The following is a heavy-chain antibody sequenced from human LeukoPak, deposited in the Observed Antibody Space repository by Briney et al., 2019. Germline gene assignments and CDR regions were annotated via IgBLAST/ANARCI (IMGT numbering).Heavy chain of an antibody. V-gene: IGHV4-31*03. CDR3: ARLVYYDFWSGYFTFPVGDY. Sequence: SETLSLTCTVSGGSISSGGYYWSWIRQHPGKGLERIGYIYYSGSTYYNPSLKSRVTISVDTSKNQFSLKLSSVTAADTAVYYCARLVYYDFWSGYFTFPVGDYWGQGTLVTVSS. CDR1: GGSISSGGYY. CDR2: IYYSGST. D-gene: IGHD3-3*01. J-gene: IGHJ4*02.